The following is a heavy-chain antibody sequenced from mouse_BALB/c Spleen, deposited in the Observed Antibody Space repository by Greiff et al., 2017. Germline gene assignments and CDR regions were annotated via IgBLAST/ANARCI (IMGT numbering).Heavy chain of an antibody. Sequence: DVQLQESGGGLVQPGGSRKLSCAASGFTFSSFGMHWVRQAPEKGLEWVAYISSGSSTIYYADTVKGRFTISRDNPKNTLFLQMTSLRSEDTAMYYCASHYGSSYGFAYWGQGTLVTVSA. CDR1: GFTFSSFG. J-gene: IGHJ3*01. D-gene: IGHD1-1*01. CDR2: ISSGSSTI. V-gene: IGHV5-17*02. CDR3: ASHYGSSYGFAY.